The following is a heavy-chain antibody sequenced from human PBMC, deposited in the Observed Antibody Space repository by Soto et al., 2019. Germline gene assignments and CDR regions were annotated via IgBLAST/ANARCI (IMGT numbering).Heavy chain of an antibody. CDR3: ARDVGYYYDSSGYYPFDY. D-gene: IGHD3-22*01. CDR2: ISAYNGNT. Sequence: ASVKVSCKASGYTFTSYGISWVRQAPGQGLEWMGWISAYNGNTNYAQKLQGRVTMTTDTSTSTAYVELRSLRSDDTAVYYCARDVGYYYDSSGYYPFDYWGQGTLVTVSS. CDR1: GYTFTSYG. V-gene: IGHV1-18*01. J-gene: IGHJ4*02.